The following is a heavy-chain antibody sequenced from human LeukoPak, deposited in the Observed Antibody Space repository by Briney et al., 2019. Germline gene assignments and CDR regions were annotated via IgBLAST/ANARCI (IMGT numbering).Heavy chain of an antibody. CDR2: ISGSGGST. D-gene: IGHD3-3*01. CDR3: AGAYYDFWSGFDY. CDR1: GFTFSSYA. Sequence: PGGSLRLSCAASGFTFSSYAMSWVRQAPGKGLGWVSAISGSGGSTYYADSVKGRFTISRGNSKNTLYLQMNSLRAEDTAVYYCAGAYYDFWSGFDYWGQGTLVTVSS. J-gene: IGHJ4*02. V-gene: IGHV3-23*01.